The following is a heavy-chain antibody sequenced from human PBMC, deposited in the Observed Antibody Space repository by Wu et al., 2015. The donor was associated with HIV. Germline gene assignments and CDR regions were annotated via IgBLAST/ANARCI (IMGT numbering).Heavy chain of an antibody. D-gene: IGHD3-10*01. CDR2: INDKGLT. Sequence: VQSGAELKKPGASMTVSCKTSGDTFNTYGFTWVRQAPGQGLEWMGWINDKGLTNYAQKFQGRVTMTTDTSTNTAYLQLTSLTSDDTAIYFCANLLRRAYDSGSQQQIVFDPWGQGTLVSVXS. CDR1: GDTFNTYG. V-gene: IGHV1-18*01. CDR3: ANLLRRAYDSGSQQQIVFDP. J-gene: IGHJ5*02.